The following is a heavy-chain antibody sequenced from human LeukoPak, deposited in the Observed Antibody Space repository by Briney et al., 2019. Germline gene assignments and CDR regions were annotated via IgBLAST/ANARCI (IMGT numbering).Heavy chain of an antibody. D-gene: IGHD1-26*01. Sequence: GGSLRLSRAASGFTFSSYGMHWVRQAPGKGLEWVAVISYDGSNKYYADSVKGRFTISRDDSKNTLYLQMNSLRAEDTAVYYCATSELLWGQGTLVTVS. J-gene: IGHJ4*02. CDR2: ISYDGSNK. CDR1: GFTFSSYG. V-gene: IGHV3-30*03. CDR3: ATSELL.